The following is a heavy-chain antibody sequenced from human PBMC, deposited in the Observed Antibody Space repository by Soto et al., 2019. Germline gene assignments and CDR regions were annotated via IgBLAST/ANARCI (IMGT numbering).Heavy chain of an antibody. CDR3: AREHKVVNDFEF. V-gene: IGHV4-4*07. Sequence: QVQLQESGPGLVKPSDTLSLSCTVSGGSISSYYWNWIRQPAGKGLEWIGRIYSSGATNYNPSLKNRATMATHTSTTHFPLRLSSVTPADPAVYYCAREHKVVNDFEFWGQGILVTVSS. J-gene: IGHJ4*02. CDR2: IYSSGAT. CDR1: GGSISSYY. D-gene: IGHD2-15*01.